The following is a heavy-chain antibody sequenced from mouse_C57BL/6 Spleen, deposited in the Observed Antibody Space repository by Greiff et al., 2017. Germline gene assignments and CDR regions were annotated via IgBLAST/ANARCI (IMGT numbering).Heavy chain of an antibody. D-gene: IGHD1-1*01. Sequence: VQLQQSGAELVRPGASVTLSCKASGYTFTDYEMHWVKQTPVHGLEWIGAIDPETGGTAYNQKFKGKAILTADKSSSTAYMELRSLTSEDSAVYYCTRPDDYGSSYGFAYWGQGTLVTVSA. CDR2: IDPETGGT. CDR1: GYTFTDYE. CDR3: TRPDDYGSSYGFAY. J-gene: IGHJ3*01. V-gene: IGHV1-15*01.